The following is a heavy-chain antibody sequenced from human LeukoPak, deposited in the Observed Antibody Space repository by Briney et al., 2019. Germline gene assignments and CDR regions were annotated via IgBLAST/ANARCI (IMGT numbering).Heavy chain of an antibody. D-gene: IGHD1-14*01. Sequence: ASVKVSCKASGYTFTTYYMHWVRQAPGQGLEWMGIINPSGGSTSYAQKFQGRVTMTRDTSTTTVYMELSSLRSEDTAVYFCARAMTPASYFHYWGQGTLVTVSS. J-gene: IGHJ4*02. V-gene: IGHV1-46*01. CDR3: ARAMTPASYFHY. CDR1: GYTFTTYY. CDR2: INPSGGST.